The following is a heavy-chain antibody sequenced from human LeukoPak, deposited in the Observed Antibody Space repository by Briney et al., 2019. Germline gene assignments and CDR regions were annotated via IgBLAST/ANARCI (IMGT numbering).Heavy chain of an antibody. D-gene: IGHD5-12*01. CDR2: IIPILGIA. Sequence: SVKVSCKASGGTFSSYAISWVRQAPGQGLEWMGRIIPILGIANYAQKFQGRVTITADKSTSTAYMELSTLRSEDTAVYYCATRVATKHAFDIWGQGTMVTVSS. CDR3: ATRVATKHAFDI. J-gene: IGHJ3*02. CDR1: GGTFSSYA. V-gene: IGHV1-69*04.